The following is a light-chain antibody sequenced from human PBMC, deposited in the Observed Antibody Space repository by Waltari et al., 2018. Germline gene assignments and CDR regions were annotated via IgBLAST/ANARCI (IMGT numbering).Light chain of an antibody. Sequence: QSALTQPPSMSAAPGQRVTISCTGSTNNIGSGYGLHRYQQLPGTSPKLLLSHPSNRPSGVPDRFSGSRSGTSAYLAITGLQAEDEADYYCQSYDRGLSGHWVFGGGTKLTVL. CDR1: TNNIGSGYG. CDR2: HPS. V-gene: IGLV1-40*01. CDR3: QSYDRGLSGHWV. J-gene: IGLJ3*02.